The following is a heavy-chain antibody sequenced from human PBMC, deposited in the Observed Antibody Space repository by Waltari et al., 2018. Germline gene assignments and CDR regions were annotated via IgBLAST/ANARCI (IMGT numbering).Heavy chain of an antibody. CDR3: AKAWGVVVVAATSAFDY. CDR1: GFTFSSYA. D-gene: IGHD2-15*01. CDR2: ISGSGGST. V-gene: IGHV3-23*04. J-gene: IGHJ4*02. Sequence: EVQLVESGGGLVQPGGSLRLSCAASGFTFSSYAMSWVRQAPGKGLEWVSAISGSGGSTYYADYVKGRFTISRDNSKNTLYLQMNSLRAEDTAVYYCAKAWGVVVVAATSAFDYWGQGTLVTVSS.